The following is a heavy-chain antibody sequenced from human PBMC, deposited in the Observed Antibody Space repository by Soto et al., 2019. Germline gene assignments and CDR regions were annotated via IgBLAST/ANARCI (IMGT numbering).Heavy chain of an antibody. Sequence: SETLSLTCSVSGVSISSSGCSGAWFPKPPGKGLEWIGSIDYNGVTYSNPSLQGRVTISKDTSKNKFSLQLTSVTAAATAFYYCGRVLAAASRHTGSDDWGQGTQVTVSS. CDR1: GVSISSSGCS. J-gene: IGHJ4*02. CDR3: GRVLAAASRHTGSDD. V-gene: IGHV4-39*07. CDR2: IDYNGVT. D-gene: IGHD2-15*01.